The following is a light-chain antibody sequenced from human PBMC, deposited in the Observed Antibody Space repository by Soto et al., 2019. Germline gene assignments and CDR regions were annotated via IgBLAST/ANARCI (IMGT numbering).Light chain of an antibody. V-gene: IGLV2-14*01. CDR2: DVS. Sequence: QSVLTQPASVPGSPGQPITISCAGTSSDVGGYNYVSWYQQHPGKAPKLMIYDVSNRPSGVSNRFSGSKSGNTASLTISGLQAEDEADYYCSSYTSSSTGVFGTGTKVTVL. CDR1: SSDVGGYNY. CDR3: SSYTSSSTGV. J-gene: IGLJ1*01.